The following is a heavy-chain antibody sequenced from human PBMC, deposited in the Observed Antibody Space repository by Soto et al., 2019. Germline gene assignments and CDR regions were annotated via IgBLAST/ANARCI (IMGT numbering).Heavy chain of an antibody. V-gene: IGHV1-69*04. Sequence: SVKGSCKASGGTFSSYTISWVRQAPGQGLEWMGRIIPILGIANYAQKFQGRVTITADKSTSTAYMELSSLRSEDTAVYYCARDLDTAIFDYWGQGTLVTVSS. D-gene: IGHD5-18*01. J-gene: IGHJ4*02. CDR2: IIPILGIA. CDR3: ARDLDTAIFDY. CDR1: GGTFSSYT.